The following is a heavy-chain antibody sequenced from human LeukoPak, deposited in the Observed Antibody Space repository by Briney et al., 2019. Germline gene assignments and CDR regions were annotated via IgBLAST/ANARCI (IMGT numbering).Heavy chain of an antibody. V-gene: IGHV3-48*03. CDR3: ARGPSISMVRGVIFH. CDR2: ISSSGSTI. Sequence: GGSLRLSCAASGFTFSSYEMNWVRQAPGKGLEWVSYISSSGSTIYYADSVKGRFTISRDNAKNSLYLQMNSLRAEDTAVYYCARGPSISMVRGVIFHWGQGALVTVSS. CDR1: GFTFSSYE. J-gene: IGHJ4*02. D-gene: IGHD3-10*01.